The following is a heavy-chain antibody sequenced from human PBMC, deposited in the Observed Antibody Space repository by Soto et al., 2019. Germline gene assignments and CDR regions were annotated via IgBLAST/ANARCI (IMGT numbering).Heavy chain of an antibody. CDR1: GFTFSSYG. V-gene: IGHV3-30*18. CDR2: ISYDGSNK. J-gene: IGHJ4*02. CDR3: AKGMGVQDYGDQTHAN. D-gene: IGHD4-17*01. Sequence: QVQLVESGGGVVQPGRSLRLSCAASGFTFSSYGMHWVRQAPGKGLEWVAVISYDGSNKYYADSVKGRFTISRDNSKNTLYLQMNSLRAEDTAVYYCAKGMGVQDYGDQTHANWGQGTLVTVSS.